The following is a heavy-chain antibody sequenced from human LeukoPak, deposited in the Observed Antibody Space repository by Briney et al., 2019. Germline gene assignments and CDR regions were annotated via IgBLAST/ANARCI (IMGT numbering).Heavy chain of an antibody. Sequence: PGGSLRLSCAASGFTFSSYWMSWVRQAPGKGLEWVASIKQDGSEKYYVDSVKGRFTISRDNAKNSLYLQMNSLRAEDTAVYYCARDGHYDILTGYFDYWGQGTLVTVSS. CDR2: IKQDGSEK. CDR3: ARDGHYDILTGYFDY. V-gene: IGHV3-7*01. CDR1: GFTFSSYW. J-gene: IGHJ4*02. D-gene: IGHD3-9*01.